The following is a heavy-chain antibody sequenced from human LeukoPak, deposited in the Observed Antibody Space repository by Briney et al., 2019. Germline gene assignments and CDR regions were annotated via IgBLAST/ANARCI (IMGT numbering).Heavy chain of an antibody. CDR2: IDWDDDK. CDR1: GFSLSTSGMC. J-gene: IGHJ4*02. Sequence: SGPTLLNPTQILTLTCTFSGFSLSTSGMCVSWIRQPPGKALEWLALIDWDDDKYYSTSLKTRLTISKDTSKNQVVLTMTNMDPVDTATYYCARTLYDSSGYYCDYWGQGTLVTVSS. CDR3: ARTLYDSSGYYCDY. D-gene: IGHD3-22*01. V-gene: IGHV2-70*01.